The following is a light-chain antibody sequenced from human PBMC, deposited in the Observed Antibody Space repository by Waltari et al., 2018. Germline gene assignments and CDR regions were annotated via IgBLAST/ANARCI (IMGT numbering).Light chain of an antibody. CDR2: DVS. V-gene: IGLV2-14*01. J-gene: IGLJ1*01. CDR3: SSYTSSSTLPLYV. CDR1: SRDVGGYNY. Sequence: QSALTQPASVSGSPGQSITISCTGTSRDVGGYNYFSWYQQHPGKAPKLMIYDVSKRPSGVSNRFSGSKSGNTASLTISGLQAEDEADYYCSSYTSSSTLPLYVFGTGTKVTVL.